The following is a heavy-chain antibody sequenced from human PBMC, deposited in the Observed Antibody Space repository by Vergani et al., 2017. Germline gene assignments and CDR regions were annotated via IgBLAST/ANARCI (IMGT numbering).Heavy chain of an antibody. D-gene: IGHD3-22*01. CDR3: ARQGSSGYLRYGMDV. Sequence: QVQLQESGPGLVKPSQTLSLTCTVSGGSISSGGYYWSWIRQHPGKGLEWIGYIYYSGSTYYNPSLKSRVTISVDTSKNQFSLKLSSVTAADTAVYYCARQGSSGYLRYGMDVWGQGTTVTVSS. J-gene: IGHJ6*02. CDR1: GGSISSGGYY. V-gene: IGHV4-31*03. CDR2: IYYSGST.